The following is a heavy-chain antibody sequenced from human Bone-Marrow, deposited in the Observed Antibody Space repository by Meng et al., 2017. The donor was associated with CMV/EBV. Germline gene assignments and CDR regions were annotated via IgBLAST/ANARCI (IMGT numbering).Heavy chain of an antibody. J-gene: IGHJ4*02. CDR3: ARDSHKFRQDHSGLHY. CDR1: GFTFSSYA. CDR2: IRFDGTNK. Sequence: GECLKISCAASGFTFSSYAMHWVRQAPGKGLEWVANIRFDGTNKYYADSVKGRFTISRDNSKNTLYLQMNSLRAEDTAVYYCARDSHKFRQDHSGLHYWGQGTLVTVSS. V-gene: IGHV3-30*02. D-gene: IGHD1-14*01.